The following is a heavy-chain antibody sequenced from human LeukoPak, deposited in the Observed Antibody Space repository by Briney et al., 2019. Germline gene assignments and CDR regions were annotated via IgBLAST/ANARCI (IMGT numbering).Heavy chain of an antibody. Sequence: AGGSLRLSCVASGSTFISYTMHWVRQAPGKGLEYVSGISSNGGNTYYSDSVKGRFSISRDNSENTLYLQMGSLRAEDMAVYYCARDSRPYCGGDCSIEYWGQGTLVTVSS. J-gene: IGHJ4*02. CDR1: GSTFISYT. D-gene: IGHD2-21*02. CDR2: ISSNGGNT. V-gene: IGHV3-64*02. CDR3: ARDSRPYCGGDCSIEY.